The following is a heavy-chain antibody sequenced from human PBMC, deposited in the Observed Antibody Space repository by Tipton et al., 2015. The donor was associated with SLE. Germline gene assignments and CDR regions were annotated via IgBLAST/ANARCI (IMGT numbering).Heavy chain of an antibody. CDR2: INHSGRI. CDR3: ARDHYGSLDY. D-gene: IGHD3-16*01. Sequence: TLSLTCTVYGESLSGHYWVWIRQPPGKGLEWIGDINHSGRIDYNPSLMSRVTISEATSKNQFSLKMTSVTAADTAVYYCARDHYGSLDYWGQGMLVTVSS. J-gene: IGHJ4*02. V-gene: IGHV4-34*01. CDR1: GESLSGHY.